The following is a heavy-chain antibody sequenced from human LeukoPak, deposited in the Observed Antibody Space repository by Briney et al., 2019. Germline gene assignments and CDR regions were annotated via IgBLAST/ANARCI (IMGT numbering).Heavy chain of an antibody. V-gene: IGHV4-34*01. CDR1: GGSFSGYY. CDR2: INHSGST. CDR3: ARGQLSPEGIAAAGNNPDSYYYYGMDV. Sequence: SETLSLTCAVYGGSFSGYYWSWIRQPPGKGLEWIGEINHSGSTNYNPSLKSRVTISVDTSKNQFSLKLSSVTAADTAVYYCARGQLSPEGIAAAGNNPDSYYYYGMDVWGQGTTVTVSS. J-gene: IGHJ6*02. D-gene: IGHD6-13*01.